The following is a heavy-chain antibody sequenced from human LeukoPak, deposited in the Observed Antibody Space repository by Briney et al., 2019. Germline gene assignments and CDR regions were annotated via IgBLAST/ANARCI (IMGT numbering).Heavy chain of an antibody. V-gene: IGHV3-23*01. CDR2: ISGSGSST. D-gene: IGHD3-3*01. CDR3: AKSRYYDFWSGPPHFFDY. CDR1: GFTFTSYA. Sequence: GGSLRLSCAASGFTFTSYAMSWVRQAPGKGLEWVSAISGSGSSTYYADSVKGRFTISRDNSKNTLYLQMNSLRAEDTAVYYCAKSRYYDFWSGPPHFFDYWGQGTLVTVSS. J-gene: IGHJ4*02.